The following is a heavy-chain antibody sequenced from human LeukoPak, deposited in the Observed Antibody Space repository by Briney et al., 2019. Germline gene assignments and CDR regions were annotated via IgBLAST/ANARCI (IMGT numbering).Heavy chain of an antibody. CDR3: ARDFRYSRSYWFDP. D-gene: IGHD1-26*01. CDR1: GYTFTGYY. CDR2: INPNSGGT. J-gene: IGHJ5*02. Sequence: ASVKVSCKASGYTFTGYYMHWVRQAPGQGLEWMGRINPNSGGTNYAQKFQGRVTMTRDTSISTAYMELSRLRSDDTAVYYCARDFRYSRSYWFDPWGQGTLVTVSS. V-gene: IGHV1-2*06.